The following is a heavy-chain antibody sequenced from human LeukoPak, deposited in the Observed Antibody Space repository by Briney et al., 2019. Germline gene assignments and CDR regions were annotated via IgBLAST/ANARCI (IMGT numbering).Heavy chain of an antibody. CDR1: GGTFSSYA. Sequence: SVKVSCKASGGTFSSYAISWVRQAPGQGLEWMGGIIPIFGTANYAQKFQGRVTITADESTSTAYMELSSLRSEDTAVYYCAYRITGILTGYYDPLDYWGQGTLVTVSS. CDR2: IIPIFGTA. V-gene: IGHV1-69*13. J-gene: IGHJ4*02. D-gene: IGHD3-9*01. CDR3: AYRITGILTGYYDPLDY.